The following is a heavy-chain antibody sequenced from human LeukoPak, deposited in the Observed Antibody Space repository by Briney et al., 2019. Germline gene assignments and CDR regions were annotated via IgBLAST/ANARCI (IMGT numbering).Heavy chain of an antibody. V-gene: IGHV1-18*01. CDR2: ISAYNGDT. J-gene: IGHJ4*02. D-gene: IGHD2-8*02. Sequence: ASVKVSCKASGYTFNTYGIIWVRQAPGQGLEWMGWISAYNGDTTYAQKLQGRVTLTTDASTSTAYKELRSLRSDDTAVYYCARESTGGSLEIDYWGQGTLVTVSS. CDR1: GYTFNTYG. CDR3: ARESTGGSLEIDY.